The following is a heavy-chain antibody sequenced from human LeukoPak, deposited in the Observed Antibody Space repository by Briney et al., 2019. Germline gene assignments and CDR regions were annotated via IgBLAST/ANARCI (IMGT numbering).Heavy chain of an antibody. CDR3: ARGSRQIDY. Sequence: SETLSLTCTVSGGSISTHYWTWIRQPPGKGLEWSGYIYFTGSTNYNPSLKSRVTISVDASKNQFSLKLSSVTDADTAMYYCARGSRQIDYWGQGTLVTVSS. J-gene: IGHJ4*02. CDR1: GGSISTHY. CDR2: IYFTGST. V-gene: IGHV4-59*11.